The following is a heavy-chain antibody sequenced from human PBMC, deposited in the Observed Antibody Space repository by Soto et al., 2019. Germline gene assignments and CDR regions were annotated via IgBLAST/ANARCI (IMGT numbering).Heavy chain of an antibody. D-gene: IGHD5-18*01. Sequence: EVQLVESGGGLVQRGGSLRLSCTASGFSFSDHAINWVRQAPGKGLEWLSYISRDSSSIYHADSVKGRFTTSRDNSKSTVFLQMNTLGDEDTAIYFCARRVGPGYGVLDYWGQGTLVTVSS. J-gene: IGHJ4*02. V-gene: IGHV3-48*02. CDR1: GFSFSDHA. CDR2: ISRDSSSI. CDR3: ARRVGPGYGVLDY.